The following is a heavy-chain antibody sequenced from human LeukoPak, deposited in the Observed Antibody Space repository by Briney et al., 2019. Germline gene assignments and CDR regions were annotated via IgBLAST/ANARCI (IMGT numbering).Heavy chain of an antibody. CDR1: GFTVSSNY. V-gene: IGHV3-66*04. CDR3: ARQHSDYDFYLEY. CDR2: IYSDGRT. Sequence: PGGSLRLSCAASGFTVSSNYMSWVRQAPGKGLEWVSVIYSDGRTYYADSVKGRFTVSRDSSKNTLYLQMISLRAEDTAVYYCARQHSDYDFYLEYWGQGTLVTVSS. J-gene: IGHJ4*02. D-gene: IGHD5-12*01.